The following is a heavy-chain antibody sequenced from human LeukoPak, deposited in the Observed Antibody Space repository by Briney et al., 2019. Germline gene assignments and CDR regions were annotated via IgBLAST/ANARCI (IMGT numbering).Heavy chain of an antibody. D-gene: IGHD2-21*01. CDR3: ARERLFSFDY. Sequence: SETLSLTCTVSGGSISSYYWSWIRQPPGKGLEWIGYIYHSGSTDYNPSLKSRVTISVDTSKNQFSLKLSSVTAADTAVYYCARERLFSFDYWGQGTLVTVSS. CDR1: GGSISSYY. CDR2: IYHSGST. V-gene: IGHV4-59*01. J-gene: IGHJ4*02.